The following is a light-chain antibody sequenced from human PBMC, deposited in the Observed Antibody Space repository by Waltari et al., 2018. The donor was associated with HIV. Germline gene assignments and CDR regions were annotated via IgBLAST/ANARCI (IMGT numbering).Light chain of an antibody. J-gene: IGLJ3*02. CDR2: DNR. CDR1: TSNIGNDY. CDR3: GTWDRTLGGGV. Sequence: QSVFPQPPSVSAAPGQKVTIPCATSTSNIGNDYVTCYQHVPGAAPRLLIYDNRKRPSGIPDRFSGSESDTSATLAITGLQTGDEADYYCGTWDRTLGGGVFGGGTKLTVL. V-gene: IGLV1-51*01.